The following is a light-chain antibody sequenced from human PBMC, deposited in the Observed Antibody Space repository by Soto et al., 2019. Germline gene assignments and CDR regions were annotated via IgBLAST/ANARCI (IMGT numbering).Light chain of an antibody. Sequence: EIVLTQSPGTLSLSPGERATLSCRASRSIPSSYLAWYQLKPGQAPRLLIYGASSRATGIPDRFSGSESGTDFTLTISRLEPEDFAVYYCQQYNDWPTFGPGTKVDIK. CDR1: RSIPSSY. J-gene: IGKJ3*01. CDR3: QQYNDWPT. CDR2: GAS. V-gene: IGKV3-20*01.